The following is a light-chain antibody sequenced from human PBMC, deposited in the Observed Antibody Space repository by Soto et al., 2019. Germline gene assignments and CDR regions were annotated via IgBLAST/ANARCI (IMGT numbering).Light chain of an antibody. Sequence: EIVLTQSPGTLSLSPGERATLSCRASQSVSSNYLAWYQQKRGQAPRLLIYGASSRATGIPTRFSGSGSGTDFTLTISSREPEEFAVYYCQQYDTSPRTFGQATKG. V-gene: IGKV3-20*01. CDR1: QSVSSNY. CDR3: QQYDTSPRT. J-gene: IGKJ1*01. CDR2: GAS.